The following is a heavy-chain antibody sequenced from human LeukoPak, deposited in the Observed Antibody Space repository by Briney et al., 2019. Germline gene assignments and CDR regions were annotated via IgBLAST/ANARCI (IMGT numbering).Heavy chain of an antibody. J-gene: IGHJ6*03. CDR2: INHSGST. Sequence: SETLSLTCAVYGGSFSGYYWSWIRQPPGKGLEWIGEINHSGSTNYNPSLKSRVTISVDTSKNQFSLKLSSVTAAETAVYYCARDSSSWSTYYYMDVWGKGTTVTVSS. CDR1: GGSFSGYY. CDR3: ARDSSSWSTYYYMDV. D-gene: IGHD6-13*01. V-gene: IGHV4-34*01.